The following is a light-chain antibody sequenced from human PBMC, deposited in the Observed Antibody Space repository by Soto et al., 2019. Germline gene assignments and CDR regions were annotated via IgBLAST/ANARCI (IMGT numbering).Light chain of an antibody. Sequence: IQLTQSPSSLSASVGDRVTITCRASQGISSYLAWYQQKPGKAPKLLIYAASTLQSGVPSRFSGSGSGTDFTLTISCLQSEDFATYYCQQYYSHPQAFGQGTKVDIK. CDR3: QQYYSHPQA. V-gene: IGKV1-9*01. CDR2: AAS. CDR1: QGISSY. J-gene: IGKJ1*01.